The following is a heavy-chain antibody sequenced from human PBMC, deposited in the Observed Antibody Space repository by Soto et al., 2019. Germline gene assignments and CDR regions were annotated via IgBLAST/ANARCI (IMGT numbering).Heavy chain of an antibody. D-gene: IGHD3-10*01. Sequence: VKVSCKASGYTFTSYGISWVRQAPGQGLEWMGWISAYNGNTNYAQKLQGRVTMTTDTSTSTAYMELRSLRSDDTAVYYCAREGGGITRFYYYYYGMDVWGQGTTVTVSS. CDR3: AREGGGITRFYYYYYGMDV. CDR2: ISAYNGNT. V-gene: IGHV1-18*01. J-gene: IGHJ6*02. CDR1: GYTFTSYG.